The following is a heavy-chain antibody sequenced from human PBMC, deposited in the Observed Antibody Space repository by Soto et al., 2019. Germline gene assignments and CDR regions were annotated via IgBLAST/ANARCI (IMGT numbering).Heavy chain of an antibody. V-gene: IGHV5-51*01. CDR3: ARRGYSYAELRVLDV. D-gene: IGHD5-18*01. CDR2: IYPGDSDT. Sequence: GESLKIFCKGSGYIFTTYWIGWVRQMTGKGLEWMGNIYPGDSDTRYSPSFQGQVTISADKSTNTAYLQWSSLKASDTAIYYCARRGYSYAELRVLDVWGQGTTVTVSS. J-gene: IGHJ6*02. CDR1: GYIFTTYW.